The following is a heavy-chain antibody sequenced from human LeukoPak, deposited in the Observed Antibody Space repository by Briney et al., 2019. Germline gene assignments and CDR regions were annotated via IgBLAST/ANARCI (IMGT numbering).Heavy chain of an antibody. CDR3: AKGGGNTGGSLDY. J-gene: IGHJ4*02. CDR1: GFTLSSYA. CDR2: ISGNGDST. V-gene: IGHV3-23*01. Sequence: GGSLRLSCAASGFTLSSYAMSWVRQAPGKGLEWVSAISGNGDSTYYADSVKGRLTISRDDSKNTLYLQMNSLTVEDTAVYYCAKGGGNTGGSLDYWGQGTLVTVSS. D-gene: IGHD4-23*01.